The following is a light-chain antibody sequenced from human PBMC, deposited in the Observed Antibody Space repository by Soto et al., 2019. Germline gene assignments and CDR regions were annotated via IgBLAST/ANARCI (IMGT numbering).Light chain of an antibody. CDR2: DAS. Sequence: DIQMTQSPSTLSASVGDRVTITCRASQSISSWLAWYQQKPGKAPKLLIYDASSLESGVPSRFIDRGSGTEFTLTISSLQPDDFATYYCQQYNSYSRLTFGGGTKVEIK. J-gene: IGKJ4*01. CDR3: QQYNSYSRLT. CDR1: QSISSW. V-gene: IGKV1-5*01.